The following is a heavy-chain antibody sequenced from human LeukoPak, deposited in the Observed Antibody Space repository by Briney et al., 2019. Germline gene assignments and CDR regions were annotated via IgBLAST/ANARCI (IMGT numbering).Heavy chain of an antibody. D-gene: IGHD3-10*01. CDR1: GDSISSTSYY. CDR2: IYNSGTT. V-gene: IGHV4-39*01. Sequence: SETLSLTCTVSGDSISSTSYYWDWIRQPPGKGLEWIGSIYNSGTTYYSPSLKSRVTISVDTSKNQFSLKVSSVTAADTAVYYCASRVYGLGSFNYWGQGTLVTVSS. J-gene: IGHJ4*01. CDR3: ASRVYGLGSFNY.